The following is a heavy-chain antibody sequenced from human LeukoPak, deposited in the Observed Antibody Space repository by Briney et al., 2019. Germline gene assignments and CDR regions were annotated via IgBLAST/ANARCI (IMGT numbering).Heavy chain of an antibody. CDR3: ARDLNPMIVVVTPNDAFDI. CDR1: GFTFSDYY. J-gene: IGHJ3*02. D-gene: IGHD3-22*01. CDR2: ISSSGSTI. V-gene: IGHV3-11*01. Sequence: PGGSLRLSCAASGFTFSDYYMSWIRQAPGKGLEWVSYISSSGSTIYYADSVKGRFTISRDNAKNSLYLQMNSLRAEDTAVYYCARDLNPMIVVVTPNDAFDIWGQGTMVTVSS.